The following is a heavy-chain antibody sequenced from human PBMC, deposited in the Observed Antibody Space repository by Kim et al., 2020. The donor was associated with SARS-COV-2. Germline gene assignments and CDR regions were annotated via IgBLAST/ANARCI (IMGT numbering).Heavy chain of an antibody. CDR1: GGSISSSSYY. D-gene: IGHD3-10*01. CDR2: IYYSGST. Sequence: SETLSLTCTVSGGSISSSSYYWGWIRQPPGKGLEWIGSIYYSGSTYYNPSLKSRVTISVDTSKNQFSLKLSSVTAADTAVYYCARGGDFTMVRGGGLDPWGQGTLVTVSS. V-gene: IGHV4-39*07. CDR3: ARGGDFTMVRGGGLDP. J-gene: IGHJ5*02.